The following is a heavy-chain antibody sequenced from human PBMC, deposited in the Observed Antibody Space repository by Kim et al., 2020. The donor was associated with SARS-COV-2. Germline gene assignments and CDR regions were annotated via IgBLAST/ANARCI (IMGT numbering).Heavy chain of an antibody. CDR3: ARDRCGGDCREAFDI. J-gene: IGHJ3*02. V-gene: IGHV1-3*01. Sequence: QKFQGRVTITRDTSASTAYMELSSLRSEDTAMYYCARDRCGGDCREAFDIWGQGTMVTVSS. D-gene: IGHD2-21*02.